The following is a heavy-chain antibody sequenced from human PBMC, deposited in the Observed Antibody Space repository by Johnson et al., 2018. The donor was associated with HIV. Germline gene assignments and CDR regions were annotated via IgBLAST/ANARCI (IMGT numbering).Heavy chain of an antibody. V-gene: IGHV3-30*02. Sequence: VQLVESGGGLVKPGGSLRLSCAASGFTFNNYGMHWVRQAPGKGLGWVAFIRYDGSNKYYVDSVKGRFTISRHNSKNTLYLQMNSLRTEDTAVYYCARDSRYNNYGGGSVGAFDIWGQGTTVTVSS. J-gene: IGHJ3*02. CDR2: IRYDGSNK. D-gene: IGHD4-11*01. CDR3: ARDSRYNNYGGGSVGAFDI. CDR1: GFTFNNYG.